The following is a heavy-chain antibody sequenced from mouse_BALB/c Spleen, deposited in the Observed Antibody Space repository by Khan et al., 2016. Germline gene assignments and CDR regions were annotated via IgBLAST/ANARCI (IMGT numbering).Heavy chain of an antibody. D-gene: IGHD1-1*01. CDR3: ASTTVVDY. J-gene: IGHJ2*01. CDR1: GFNIKDTY. V-gene: IGHV14-3*02. CDR2: IDPANGNT. Sequence: IQLVQSGAELVKPGASVKLSCTASGFNIKDTYMHWVKQRPEQGLEWIGRIDPANGNTKYDPKFQGKATITADTSSNTAYLQLSSLTSEDTAVYYCASTTVVDYWGQGTTLTVSS.